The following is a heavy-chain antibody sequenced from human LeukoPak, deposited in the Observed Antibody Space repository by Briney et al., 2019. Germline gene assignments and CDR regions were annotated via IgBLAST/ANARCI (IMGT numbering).Heavy chain of an antibody. D-gene: IGHD5-12*01. V-gene: IGHV4-34*01. CDR3: ASLRNVDY. Sequence: SETLSLTCAVYGGSFSGYYWSWIRQPPGKGLEWIGEINHSGSTNYNPSLKSRVTTSVDTSKNQFSLKLSSVTAADTAVYYCASLRNVDYWGQGTLVTVSS. CDR1: GGSFSGYY. J-gene: IGHJ4*02. CDR2: INHSGST.